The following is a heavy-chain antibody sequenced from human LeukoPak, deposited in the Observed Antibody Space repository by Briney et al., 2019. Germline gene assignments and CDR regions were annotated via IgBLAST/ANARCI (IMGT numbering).Heavy chain of an antibody. CDR3: ASGGPLSPYSGSYYWFDP. J-gene: IGHJ5*02. D-gene: IGHD1-26*01. V-gene: IGHV1-2*02. Sequence: ASVKVSCKASGYTFTGYYIHWVRQAPGQGLEWMGWINPNSGGTHYAQKFQGRVTMTRDTSINTAYMELSSLRSEDTAVFYCASGGPLSPYSGSYYWFDPWGQGTLVTVSS. CDR2: INPNSGGT. CDR1: GYTFTGYY.